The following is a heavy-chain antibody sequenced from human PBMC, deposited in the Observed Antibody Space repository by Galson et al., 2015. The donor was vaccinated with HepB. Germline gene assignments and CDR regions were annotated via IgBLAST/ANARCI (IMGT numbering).Heavy chain of an antibody. CDR2: ISSSSSTI. CDR1: GFTFSSYS. CDR3: ARGVHNYYYDSSGYYPGAFDI. Sequence: SLRLSCAASGFTFSSYSMNWVRQAPGKGLEWVSYISSSSSTIYYADSVKGRFTISRDNAKNSLYLQMNSLRAEDTAVYYCARGVHNYYYDSSGYYPGAFDIWGQGTMVTASS. V-gene: IGHV3-48*04. D-gene: IGHD3-22*01. J-gene: IGHJ3*02.